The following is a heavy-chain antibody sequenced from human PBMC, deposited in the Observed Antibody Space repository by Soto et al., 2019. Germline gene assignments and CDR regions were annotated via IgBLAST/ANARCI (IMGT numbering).Heavy chain of an antibody. J-gene: IGHJ4*02. V-gene: IGHV3-30*18. CDR2: ISYDGSNK. CDR1: GFTFNRYG. CDR3: AKVHGRYYDILTGLDY. Sequence: GGSLRLSCAASGFTFNRYGMNWVRQVPGKGPEWVAVISYDGSNKYYADSVKGRFTISRDNSKNTLYLQMNSLRAEDTAVYYCAKVHGRYYDILTGLDYWGQGTLVTVSS. D-gene: IGHD3-9*01.